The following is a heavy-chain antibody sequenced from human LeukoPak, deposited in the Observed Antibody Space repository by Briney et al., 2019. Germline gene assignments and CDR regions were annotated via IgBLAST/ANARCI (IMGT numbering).Heavy chain of an antibody. D-gene: IGHD2-15*01. V-gene: IGHV4-34*01. CDR1: GGSFSGYY. CDR2: INHSGST. CDR3: ARGLGIKGRYYYYYMDV. Sequence: SETLSLTRAVYGGSFSGYYWSWIRQPPGKGLEWIGEINHSGSTNYNPSLKSRVTISVDTSKNQFSLKLSSVTAADTAVYYCARGLGIKGRYYYYYMDVWGKGTTVTVSS. J-gene: IGHJ6*03.